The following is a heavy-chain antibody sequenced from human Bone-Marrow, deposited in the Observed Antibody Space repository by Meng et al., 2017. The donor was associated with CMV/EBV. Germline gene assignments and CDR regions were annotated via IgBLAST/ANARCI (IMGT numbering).Heavy chain of an antibody. D-gene: IGHD3-22*01. CDR2: INPSGGST. CDR3: ARDRVMIVQKFSFDY. J-gene: IGHJ4*02. V-gene: IGHV1-46*01. CDR1: GYTFTSYY. Sequence: ASVKVSCKASGYTFTSYYMHWVRQAPGQGLEWMGIINPSGGSTSYEQKFQGRVTMTRDTSTSTVYMELSSLRSEDTAVYYCARDRVMIVQKFSFDYWGQGTLVTVSS.